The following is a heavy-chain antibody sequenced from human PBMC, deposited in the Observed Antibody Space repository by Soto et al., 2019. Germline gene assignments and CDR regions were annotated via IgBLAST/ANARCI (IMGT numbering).Heavy chain of an antibody. CDR1: GFTFSSYA. CDR2: ISGSGGST. D-gene: IGHD5-12*01. CDR3: AKPGIVATFPFDY. J-gene: IGHJ4*02. Sequence: EVQLLESGGGLVQPGGSLRLSCAASGFTFSSYAMSWVRQAPGKGLEWVSAISGSGGSTYYADSVKGRFTISRDNSKNTLYLQMNSLRAEDTAVYDCAKPGIVATFPFDYWGQGTLVTVSS. V-gene: IGHV3-23*01.